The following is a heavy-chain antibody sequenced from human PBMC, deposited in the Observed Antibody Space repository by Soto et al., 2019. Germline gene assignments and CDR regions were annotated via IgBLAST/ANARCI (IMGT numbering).Heavy chain of an antibody. CDR2: INPNSGGT. Sequence: QVQLVQSGAEVKKPGASVKVSCKASGYTFTGYYMHWVRQAPGQGLEWMGWINPNSGGTNYAQKFQGRVTMTRDTSISTDYMELSRLRSDDTAVYYCARARPLWFGELLLDDAFDIWGQGTMVTVSS. D-gene: IGHD3-10*01. J-gene: IGHJ3*02. CDR1: GYTFTGYY. V-gene: IGHV1-2*02. CDR3: ARARPLWFGELLLDDAFDI.